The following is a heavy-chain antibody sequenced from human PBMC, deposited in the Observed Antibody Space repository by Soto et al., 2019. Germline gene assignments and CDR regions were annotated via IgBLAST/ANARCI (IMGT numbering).Heavy chain of an antibody. CDR3: ARDLYYSSGRYFDHDAFDI. CDR2: ISPHNDRT. CDR1: GYNFTSYG. J-gene: IGHJ3*02. V-gene: IGHV1-18*01. Sequence: ASVKVSCKASGYNFTSYGISWVRQAPGQGLEWMGWISPHNDRTKYARRFQDRVTMTTETPTSTVYMELGSLRSDDTAVYYCARDLYYSSGRYFDHDAFDIWGQGTVVTDSS. D-gene: IGHD6-19*01.